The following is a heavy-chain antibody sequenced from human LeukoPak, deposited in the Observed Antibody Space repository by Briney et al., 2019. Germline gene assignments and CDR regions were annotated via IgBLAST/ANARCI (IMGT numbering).Heavy chain of an antibody. CDR1: GGSISSGDYY. J-gene: IGHJ4*02. CDR2: IYYSGST. CDR3: ASLYDSSGYLTGFDY. Sequence: SETLSLTCTVSGGSISSGDYYWSWIRQPPGKGLEWIGYIYYSGSTYYNPSLKSRVTISVDTSKNQFSLKLSSVTAADAAVYYCASLYDSSGYLTGFDYWGQGTLVTVSS. D-gene: IGHD3-22*01. V-gene: IGHV4-30-4*08.